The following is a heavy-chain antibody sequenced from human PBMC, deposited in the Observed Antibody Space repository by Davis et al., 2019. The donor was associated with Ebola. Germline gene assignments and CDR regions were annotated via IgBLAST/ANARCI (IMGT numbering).Heavy chain of an antibody. V-gene: IGHV3-23*01. J-gene: IGHJ4*02. CDR3: ARDVRGIAD. Sequence: PGGSLRLSCAASGFTFSDYAMSWVRQAPGKGLEWVSAITGSGGDTYHADSVKGRLTISRDNAKNSLYLQMNSLRAEDTAVYYCARDVRGIADWGQGTLVTVSS. CDR2: ITGSGGDT. D-gene: IGHD6-13*01. CDR1: GFTFSDYA.